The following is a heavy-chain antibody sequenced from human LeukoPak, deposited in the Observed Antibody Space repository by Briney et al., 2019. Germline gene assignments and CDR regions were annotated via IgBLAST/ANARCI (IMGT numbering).Heavy chain of an antibody. CDR3: ARGDGYNFFDY. D-gene: IGHD5-24*01. J-gene: IGHJ4*02. CDR1: GFSVTNNY. CDR2: FYVGGAT. V-gene: IGHV3-53*01. Sequence: PGGSLRLSCAVSGFSVTNNYMSWVRQAPGKGLEWVSVFYVGGATYYEDSVKGRFTISRDNSENTQYLQMKSLRAEDTAVYYCARGDGYNFFDYWGQGTLVTVSS.